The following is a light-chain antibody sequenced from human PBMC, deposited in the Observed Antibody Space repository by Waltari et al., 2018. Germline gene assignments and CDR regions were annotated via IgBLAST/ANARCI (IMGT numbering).Light chain of an antibody. CDR1: QSVRTH. V-gene: IGKV3-11*01. CDR3: QQRNTWPPSMT. Sequence: ETVLTQSPATLSLSPGERATLSCRASQSVRTHFAWNQQKPGQPPRLLIYDASKRVTGLTARFSGSGSGTEFTLTISSLEPEDFGVYYCQQRNTWPPSMTFGQGTRLEIK. J-gene: IGKJ5*01. CDR2: DAS.